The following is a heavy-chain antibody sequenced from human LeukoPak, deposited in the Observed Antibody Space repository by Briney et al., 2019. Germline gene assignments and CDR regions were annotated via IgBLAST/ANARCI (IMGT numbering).Heavy chain of an antibody. D-gene: IGHD1-26*01. CDR3: ARQSELLGFFDY. J-gene: IGHJ4*02. Sequence: SETLSLTCTVSGGSISSSSYYWGWIRQPPGKGLEWIGSIYYSGSTYYNPSLKSRVTISVDTSNNQFSLKLSSVTAADTAVYYCARQSELLGFFDYWGQGTLVTVSS. CDR1: GGSISSSSYY. V-gene: IGHV4-39*01. CDR2: IYYSGST.